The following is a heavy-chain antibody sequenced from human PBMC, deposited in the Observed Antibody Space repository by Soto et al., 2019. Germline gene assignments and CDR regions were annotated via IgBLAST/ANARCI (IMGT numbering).Heavy chain of an antibody. Sequence: GESLKXSCKGSGYXFTSYWISWVRQMPGKGLEWMGIIYPGDSDTRYSPSFQGQVTISADKSISTAYLQWSSLKASDTAMYYCARPREAGKNYYGVEVWGQGTTVTVSS. J-gene: IGHJ6*02. CDR1: GYXFTSYW. D-gene: IGHD6-19*01. V-gene: IGHV5-51*01. CDR3: ARPREAGKNYYGVEV. CDR2: IYPGDSDT.